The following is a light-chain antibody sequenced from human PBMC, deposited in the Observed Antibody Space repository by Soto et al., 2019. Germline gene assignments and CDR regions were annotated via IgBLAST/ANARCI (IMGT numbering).Light chain of an antibody. J-gene: IGLJ3*02. V-gene: IGLV4-69*01. CDR2: LDSDGSQ. CDR3: QTWGTGGV. Sequence: QPVLTQSPSASASLGASVKLTCTLSSGHTTYAIAWHQQQPEKGPRFLMKLDSDGSQIKGDGIPDRFSGSSSGAERYLTISRLQSEDEADYYCQTWGTGGVFGGGTKLTVL. CDR1: SGHTTYA.